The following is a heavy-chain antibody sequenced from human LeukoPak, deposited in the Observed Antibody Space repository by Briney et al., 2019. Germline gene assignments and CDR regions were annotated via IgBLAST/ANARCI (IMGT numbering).Heavy chain of an antibody. Sequence: ASVKVSCKASGGTFSSYAISWVRQAPGQGLEWMGRIIPILGIANYAQKFQGRVTITADKSTSTAYMELSSLRSEDTAVYYCATGGYRQWLPPLQAAFDIWGQGTMVTVSS. D-gene: IGHD6-19*01. V-gene: IGHV1-69*04. CDR1: GGTFSSYA. CDR2: IIPILGIA. J-gene: IGHJ3*02. CDR3: ATGGYRQWLPPLQAAFDI.